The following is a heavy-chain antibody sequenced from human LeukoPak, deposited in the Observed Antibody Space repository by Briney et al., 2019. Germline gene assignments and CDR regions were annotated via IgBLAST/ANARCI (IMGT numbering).Heavy chain of an antibody. V-gene: IGHV1-2*06. Sequence: ASVTVSCTASGYTFTGYYMHWVRQAPGQGLEWMGRINPNSGGKNYAQKFQGRVTMTRDTSISTAYMELSRLRSDDTAVYYCARGPPSSPYYYDSSGYYPFDYWGQGTLVTVSS. CDR1: GYTFTGYY. CDR3: ARGPPSSPYYYDSSGYYPFDY. J-gene: IGHJ4*02. CDR2: INPNSGGK. D-gene: IGHD3-22*01.